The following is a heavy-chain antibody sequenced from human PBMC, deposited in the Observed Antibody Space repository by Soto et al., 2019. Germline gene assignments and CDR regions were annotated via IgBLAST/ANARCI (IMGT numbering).Heavy chain of an antibody. CDR1: GGSFRCYF. Sequence: PSETLSLTCGVSGGSFRCYFWIWIRQSPAKGLEWIGEINDSGNTYYNPSFKSRLTISVDTSTSQISLRLTSVTAADSAVYYCQGGDFWGQGTRVTVSS. D-gene: IGHD3-16*01. V-gene: IGHV4-34*01. CDR3: QGGDF. J-gene: IGHJ4*02. CDR2: INDSGNT.